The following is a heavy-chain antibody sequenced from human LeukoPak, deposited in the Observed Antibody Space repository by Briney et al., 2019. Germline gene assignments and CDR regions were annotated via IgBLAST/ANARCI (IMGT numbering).Heavy chain of an antibody. CDR3: VKDYHRITMVLHYFDY. Sequence: PGGSLRLSCSASGFTFSSYAMHWVRQAPVKGLEYVSAISSNGGSTYYADSAKGRFTISRDNSKNTLYLQMSSLRAEDTAVYYCVKDYHRITMVLHYFDYWGQGTLVTVSS. CDR1: GFTFSSYA. V-gene: IGHV3-64D*06. D-gene: IGHD3-10*01. CDR2: ISSNGGST. J-gene: IGHJ4*02.